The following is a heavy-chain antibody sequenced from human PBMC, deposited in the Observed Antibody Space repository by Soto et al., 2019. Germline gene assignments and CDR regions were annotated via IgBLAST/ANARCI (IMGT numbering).Heavy chain of an antibody. Sequence: EVQLLESGGGLVQPGGSLRLSCAASGFTFSIYAMNWVRQAPGKGLEWVSAMSSSGDNTYYADSVKGLFAISRDNSKNTLYLQMNGLRAEDTAIYHCAKDDASGINWDFDLWGRGTLVTVSS. CDR3: AKDDASGINWDFDL. CDR1: GFTFSIYA. D-gene: IGHD6-25*01. CDR2: MSSSGDNT. J-gene: IGHJ2*01. V-gene: IGHV3-23*01.